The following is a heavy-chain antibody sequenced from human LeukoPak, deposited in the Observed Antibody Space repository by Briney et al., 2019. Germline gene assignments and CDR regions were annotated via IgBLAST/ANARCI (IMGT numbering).Heavy chain of an antibody. V-gene: IGHV4-39*02. CDR1: GGSISSNTYY. CDR2: IYYSGSA. D-gene: IGHD3-3*01. Sequence: PSETLSLTCTVFGGSISSNTYYWGWSRQPPGKGLEWIGSIYYSGSAYFNPSLKSRLTISVDTSKNHFSLKLSSVTAADTAVYYCASHPRFLEWFFDLWGQGVLVTVSS. J-gene: IGHJ4*02. CDR3: ASHPRFLEWFFDL.